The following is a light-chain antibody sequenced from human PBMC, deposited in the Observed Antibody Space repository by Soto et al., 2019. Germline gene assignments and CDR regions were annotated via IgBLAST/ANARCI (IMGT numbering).Light chain of an antibody. V-gene: IGKV1-8*01. CDR1: QGISSY. Sequence: IRMTQSPSSLSASTGDRVTITCRASQGISSYLAWYQQKPGKAPKLLIYAASTLQSGVPSRFSGSGSGTDFTLTISCLQSEDFATYYCQQYYSYLEWTFGQGTKVDIK. J-gene: IGKJ1*01. CDR3: QQYYSYLEWT. CDR2: AAS.